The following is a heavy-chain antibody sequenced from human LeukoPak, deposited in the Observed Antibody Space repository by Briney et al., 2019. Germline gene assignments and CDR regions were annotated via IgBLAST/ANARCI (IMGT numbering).Heavy chain of an antibody. CDR3: AKGGAARPFDY. V-gene: IGHV3-23*01. D-gene: IGHD6-6*01. CDR2: ISGSGGST. CDR1: GFTFSSYA. J-gene: IGHJ4*02. Sequence: GGSLRLSCAASGFTFSSYAMSWVRQAPGKGLEWVLAISGSGGSTYYADSVKGRFTISGDNSKNTLYLQMNSLRAEDTAVYYCAKGGAARPFDYWVQGTLVTVFS.